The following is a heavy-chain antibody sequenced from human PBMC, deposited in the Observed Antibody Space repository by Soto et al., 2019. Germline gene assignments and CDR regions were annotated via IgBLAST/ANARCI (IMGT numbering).Heavy chain of an antibody. CDR1: GGSISSGGYY. J-gene: IGHJ4*02. D-gene: IGHD3-10*01. CDR2: IYYSGST. CDR3: ARILMVRGVIITVFDY. V-gene: IGHV4-31*03. Sequence: SETLSLTCTVSGGSISSGGYYWSWIRQHPGKGLEWIGYIYYSGSTYYNPSLKSRVTISVDTSKNQFSLKLSSVTAADTAVYYCARILMVRGVIITVFDYWGQGTLVTVSS.